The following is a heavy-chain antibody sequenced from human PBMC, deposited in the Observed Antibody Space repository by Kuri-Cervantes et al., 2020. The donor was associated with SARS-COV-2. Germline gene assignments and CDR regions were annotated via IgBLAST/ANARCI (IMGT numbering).Heavy chain of an antibody. V-gene: IGHV2-70*16. CDR3: ARYPDH. D-gene: IGHD2-2*02. Sequence: CTVSGGSISSSSYYWGWIRQPPGKALEWLARIDWEDVKVFSASQKTRLDISKDTSKNQVVLKMSNLDPVDTATYYCARYPDHWGQGILVTVSS. CDR2: IDWEDVK. CDR1: GGSISSSSYY. J-gene: IGHJ4*02.